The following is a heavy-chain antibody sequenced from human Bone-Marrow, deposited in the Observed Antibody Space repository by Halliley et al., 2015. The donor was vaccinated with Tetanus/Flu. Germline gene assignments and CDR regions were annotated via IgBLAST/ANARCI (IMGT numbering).Heavy chain of an antibody. D-gene: IGHD3-22*01. V-gene: IGHV1-46*01. Sequence: GWMGMIGPRGGGRSHAQNFQGRVTMTRDMSTNTVYMELSSLRSEDTAVYYCAREDSSGYYSTHYWGQGTLVTVSS. J-gene: IGHJ4*02. CDR2: IGPRGGGR. CDR3: AREDSSGYYSTHY.